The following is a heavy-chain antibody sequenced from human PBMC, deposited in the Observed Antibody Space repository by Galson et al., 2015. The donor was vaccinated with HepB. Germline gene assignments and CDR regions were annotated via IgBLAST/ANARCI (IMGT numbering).Heavy chain of an antibody. V-gene: IGHV2-5*02. CDR3: AHSFDNGQLWSFGVDYFDY. D-gene: IGHD5-18*01. Sequence: PALVKPTQTLTLTCTFSGFSLSTSGVGVGWIRQPPGEALEWLALIYWDDDKRYSPSLKSRLTITKDTSKNQVVLTMTNMDPVDTATYYCAHSFDNGQLWSFGVDYFDYWGQGTLVTVSS. CDR2: IYWDDDK. J-gene: IGHJ4*02. CDR1: GFSLSTSGVG.